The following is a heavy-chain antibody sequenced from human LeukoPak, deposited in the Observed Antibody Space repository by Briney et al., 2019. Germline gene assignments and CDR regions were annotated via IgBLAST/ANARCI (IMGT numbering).Heavy chain of an antibody. V-gene: IGHV1-18*01. Sequence: ASVKVSCKASGYTFTSYGFSWVLQAPGQGLEWMGWISAYNGNTMYAQKLQGRLTMTTDTSTSTAYMELRSLRSDDTALYYCARDFRDCSSTSCHPWFDPWGQGTLGTASS. D-gene: IGHD2-2*01. J-gene: IGHJ5*02. CDR3: ARDFRDCSSTSCHPWFDP. CDR2: ISAYNGNT. CDR1: GYTFTSYG.